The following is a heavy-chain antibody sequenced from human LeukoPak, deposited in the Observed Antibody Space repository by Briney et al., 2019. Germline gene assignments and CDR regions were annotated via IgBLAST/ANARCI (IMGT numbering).Heavy chain of an antibody. D-gene: IGHD6-19*01. Sequence: SGTPSLTCAVSGVSFDDYYWSWVRQTPGKGLEWIGEINHSGYTNDSPSLKSRVTLSIDTSRKQFSLNLRSVTAADTAMYYCAQTTGWPRFDFWGPGALVTVS. V-gene: IGHV4-34*01. CDR1: GVSFDDYY. CDR3: AQTTGWPRFDF. CDR2: INHSGYT. J-gene: IGHJ4*02.